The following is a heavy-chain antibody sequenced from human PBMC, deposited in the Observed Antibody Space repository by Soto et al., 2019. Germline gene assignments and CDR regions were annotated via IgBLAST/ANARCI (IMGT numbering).Heavy chain of an antibody. V-gene: IGHV1-69*08. CDR2: IIAILGIA. CDR1: GGTFSTYT. Sequence: QVQLVQSGAEVKKPGSSVKVSCRASGGTFSTYTISWVRQAPGQGLEWMGRIIAILGIANYAQKFQGRVTXXADKSTSTAYMELSSLRSDDTAVYYCARDAYGSINWGQGTLVTVSS. D-gene: IGHD3-10*01. CDR3: ARDAYGSIN. J-gene: IGHJ4*02.